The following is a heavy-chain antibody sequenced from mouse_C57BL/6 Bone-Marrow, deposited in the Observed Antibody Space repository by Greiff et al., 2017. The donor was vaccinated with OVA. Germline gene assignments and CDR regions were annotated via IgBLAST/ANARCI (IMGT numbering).Heavy chain of an antibody. CDR3: ASGGQLSLRGHYYFDY. V-gene: IGHV1-64*01. Sequence: VQLQQPGAELVKPGASVKLSCKASGYTFTSYWMHWVKQRPGQGLEWIGMIHPNSGSTNYNEKFKSKATLTVDKSSSTAYLQLSSLTYEDSAFYYCASGGQLSLRGHYYFDYWGQGTTLTVTS. CDR2: IHPNSGST. CDR1: GYTFTSYW. D-gene: IGHD3-2*01. J-gene: IGHJ2*01.